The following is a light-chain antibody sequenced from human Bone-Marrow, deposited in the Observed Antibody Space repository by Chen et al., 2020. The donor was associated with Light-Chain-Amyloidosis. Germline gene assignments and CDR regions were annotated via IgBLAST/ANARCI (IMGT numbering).Light chain of an antibody. Sequence: DIQMTQSPSSLSASVGDRVIISCQASQDIITSLNWFQLKPGKAPKLLIYDASNLQTGVPSRFTGSGSGTHFTLAISSLHPDDIATYYVHQYDNLPFTFAPGIKVEMK. J-gene: IGKJ3*01. CDR2: DAS. CDR3: HQYDNLPFT. CDR1: QDIITS. V-gene: IGKV1-33*01.